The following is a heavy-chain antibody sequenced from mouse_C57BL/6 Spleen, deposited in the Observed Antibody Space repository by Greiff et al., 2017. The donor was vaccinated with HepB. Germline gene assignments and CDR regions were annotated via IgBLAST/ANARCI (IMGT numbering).Heavy chain of an antibody. CDR2: ISSGSSTI. CDR1: GFTFSDYG. D-gene: IGHD2-5*01. J-gene: IGHJ4*01. V-gene: IGHV5-17*01. CDR3: ARSGYSRAMDY. Sequence: EVQVVESGGGLVKPGGSLKLSCAASGFTFSDYGMHWVRQAPEKGLEWVAYISSGSSTIYYADTVKGRFTISRDNAKNTLFLQMTSLRSEDTAMYYWARSGYSRAMDYWGQGTSVTVSS.